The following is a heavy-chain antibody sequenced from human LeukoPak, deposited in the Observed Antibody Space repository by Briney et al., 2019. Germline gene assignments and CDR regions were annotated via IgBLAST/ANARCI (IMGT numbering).Heavy chain of an antibody. CDR3: ARYYGGTDTSDV. CDR1: GDSISSYY. Sequence: SETLSLTCTVSGDSISSYYWSWIRQPPGKGLEWTGYISYSGGTSYNPALKSRVTLSMDMSKNQFSLNLTSLTAADTAVYYCARYYGGTDTSDVWGRGTIVTVSS. CDR2: ISYSGGT. D-gene: IGHD4-17*01. V-gene: IGHV4-59*01. J-gene: IGHJ3*01.